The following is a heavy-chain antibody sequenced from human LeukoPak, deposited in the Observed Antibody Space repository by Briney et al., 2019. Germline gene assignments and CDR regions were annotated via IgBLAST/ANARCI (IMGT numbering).Heavy chain of an antibody. Sequence: SSETLSLTCTVSGGSISSYYWSWIRQPAGKGLEWIGRIYTSGSTNYNPSLKGRVTMSVDTSKNQFSLKLSSVTAADTAVYYCARGSEYCSGGSCFDWGQGTLVTVSS. CDR3: ARGSEYCSGGSCFD. V-gene: IGHV4-4*07. D-gene: IGHD2-15*01. CDR2: IYTSGST. J-gene: IGHJ4*02. CDR1: GGSISSYY.